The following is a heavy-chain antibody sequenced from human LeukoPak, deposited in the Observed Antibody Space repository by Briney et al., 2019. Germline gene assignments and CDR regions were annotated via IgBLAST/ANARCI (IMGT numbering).Heavy chain of an antibody. D-gene: IGHD2-15*01. V-gene: IGHV3-15*01. CDR1: GFTFSGYA. CDR2: IRSKADGGTP. Sequence: GGSLRLSCAVSGFTFSGYAMSWVRQAPGKGLEWVGHIRSKADGGTPDYIAPVKGRFTISRDDSKDTLYLQMNSLNTEDTAMYYCTTRSPARYCSDGACYSSADYWGQGTLVTVSS. J-gene: IGHJ4*02. CDR3: TTRSPARYCSDGACYSSADY.